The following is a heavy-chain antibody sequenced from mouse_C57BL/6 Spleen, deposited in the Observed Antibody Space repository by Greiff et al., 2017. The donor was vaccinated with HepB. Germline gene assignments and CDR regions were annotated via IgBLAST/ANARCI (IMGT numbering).Heavy chain of an antibody. CDR1: GFTFSSYA. CDR2: ISDGGSYH. J-gene: IGHJ2*01. V-gene: IGHV5-4*01. D-gene: IGHD2-4*01. Sequence: EVQVVESGGGLVKPGGSLKLSCAASGFTFSSYAMSWVRQPPEKRLEWVATISDGGSYHYYPDNVKGRFTISRDNAKNNLYLQMSHLKSEDTAMYDWSREQSTMIKTGDFDYGGQGTTLTVSS. CDR3: SREQSTMIKTGDFDY.